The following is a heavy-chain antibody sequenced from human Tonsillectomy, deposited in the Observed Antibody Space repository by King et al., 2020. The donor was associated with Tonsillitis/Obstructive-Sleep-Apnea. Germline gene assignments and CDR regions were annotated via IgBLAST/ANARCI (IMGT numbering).Heavy chain of an antibody. CDR2: IYYSGST. CDR1: GGSISSYY. J-gene: IGHJ4*02. D-gene: IGHD6-19*01. Sequence: QLQESGPGLVKPSETLSLTCTVSGGSISSYYWSGIRQPPGKGLEWMGYIYYSGSTNYNPSLKSRVTISVDTSKNQFSLKLSSVTAADTAVYYCARDLGWSGDYWGQGTLVTVSS. CDR3: ARDLGWSGDY. V-gene: IGHV4-59*01.